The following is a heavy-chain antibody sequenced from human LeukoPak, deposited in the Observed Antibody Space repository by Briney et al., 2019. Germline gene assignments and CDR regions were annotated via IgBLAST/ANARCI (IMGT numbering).Heavy chain of an antibody. CDR1: GFTFSSYA. CDR3: ARDERLLSFLK. V-gene: IGHV3-23*01. CDR2: ISGSGGST. D-gene: IGHD3-3*01. J-gene: IGHJ4*02. Sequence: GGTLRLSCAASGFTFSSYAMSWVRQAPGKGLEWVSTISGSGGSTYYADSVKGRFTISRDNSKNTLYLQMNSLRAEDTAIYYCARDERLLSFLKWGQGTLVTVSS.